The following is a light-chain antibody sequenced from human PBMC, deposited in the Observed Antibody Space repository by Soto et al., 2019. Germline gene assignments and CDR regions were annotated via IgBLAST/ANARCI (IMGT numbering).Light chain of an antibody. CDR3: SSYTRSTRRGV. CDR2: EVS. CDR1: SSDVGGYNY. Sequence: QSALTQPASVSGSLGQSITISCTGTSSDVGGYNYVSWYQQHPGKAPKLMIYEVSNRPSGISNRFSGSKSGNTASLTISGLQAEDDADYYCSSYTRSTRRGVFGGGTQLTVL. J-gene: IGLJ3*02. V-gene: IGLV2-14*01.